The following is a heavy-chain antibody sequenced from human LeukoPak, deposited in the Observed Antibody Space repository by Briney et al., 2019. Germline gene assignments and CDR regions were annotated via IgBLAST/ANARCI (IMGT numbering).Heavy chain of an antibody. CDR3: ARVIEGSEFDY. D-gene: IGHD5-24*01. V-gene: IGHV4-59*01. CDR1: GGSISSYY. J-gene: IGHJ4*02. Sequence: SETLSLTCTVSGGSISSYYWSWIRQPPGKGLEWIGYIYYSGSTNYNPSLKSRVTISVDTSKNQFSLKLSSVTAADTAVYYCARVIEGSEFDYWGRGTLVTVSS. CDR2: IYYSGST.